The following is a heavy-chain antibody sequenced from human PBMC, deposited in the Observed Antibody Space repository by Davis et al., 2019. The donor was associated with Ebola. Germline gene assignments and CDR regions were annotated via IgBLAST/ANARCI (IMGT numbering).Heavy chain of an antibody. V-gene: IGHV3-23*01. D-gene: IGHD2-15*01. Sequence: GGSLRLSCATSGFTFSSYSMNWVRQAPGKGLEWVSAISGSGGSTYYADSVKGRFTISRDNSRNTVYLQMNSLRAEDTAVYYCAKGDCSGSSCYGTAYWGQGTLVTVSS. CDR3: AKGDCSGSSCYGTAY. CDR1: GFTFSSYS. J-gene: IGHJ4*02. CDR2: ISGSGGST.